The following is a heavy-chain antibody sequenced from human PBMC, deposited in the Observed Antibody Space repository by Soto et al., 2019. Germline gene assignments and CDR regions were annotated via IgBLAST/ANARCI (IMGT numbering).Heavy chain of an antibody. V-gene: IGHV3-7*01. CDR2: IKQDGSEK. Sequence: GGSLRLSCAASGFTFSSYWMSWVRQAPGKGLEWVANIKQDGSEKYYVDSVKGRFTISRDNAKNSLYLQMNSLRAEDTAVYYCASLYSGYDYGNYYFDYWGQGTLVTVSS. J-gene: IGHJ4*02. CDR3: ASLYSGYDYGNYYFDY. CDR1: GFTFSSYW. D-gene: IGHD5-12*01.